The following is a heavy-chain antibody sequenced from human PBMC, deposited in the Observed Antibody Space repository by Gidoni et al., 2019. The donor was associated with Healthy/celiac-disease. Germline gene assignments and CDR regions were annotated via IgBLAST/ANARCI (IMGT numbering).Heavy chain of an antibody. V-gene: IGHV3-30-3*01. CDR2: ISYDGSNK. D-gene: IGHD5-12*01. CDR3: ARDRAGGYDYVDY. Sequence: QVQLVEAGGGVVQPGRSLRLACAASGFTFSSYAMHWVRQAPGKGLEGVAVISYDGSNKYYADSVKGRFTISRDNSKNTLYLQMNSLRAEDTAVYYCARDRAGGYDYVDYWGQGTLVTVSS. CDR1: GFTFSSYA. J-gene: IGHJ4*02.